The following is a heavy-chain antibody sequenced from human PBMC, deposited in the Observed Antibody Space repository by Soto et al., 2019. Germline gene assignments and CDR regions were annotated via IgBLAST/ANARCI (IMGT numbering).Heavy chain of an antibody. D-gene: IGHD3-10*01. CDR3: AKSARGVIAYYYYYYMDV. CDR1: GFTFDDYA. Sequence: EVQLVESGGGLVQPGRSLRLSCAASGFTFDDYAMHWVRQAPGKGLEWVSGISWKSGSIGYADSVQGRFTISRDNAKNSLYLQMNSLRAEDTALYYCAKSARGVIAYYYYYYMDVWGKGTPVTVSS. J-gene: IGHJ6*03. V-gene: IGHV3-9*01. CDR2: ISWKSGSI.